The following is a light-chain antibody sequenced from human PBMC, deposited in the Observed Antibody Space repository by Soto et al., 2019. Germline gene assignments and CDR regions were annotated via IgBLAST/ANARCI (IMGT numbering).Light chain of an antibody. V-gene: IGKV1-39*01. CDR2: TAS. Sequence: DIQLTQSPSSLSASVGARVIVTCPASQTINDSLNWYQQKPGKAPQLLIFTASSLHGGVTSRFRGSGSGTDFTLTITSLQPEYFATSYCQHSYNTTYTFGHGPKLEIK. CDR3: QHSYNTTYT. J-gene: IGKJ2*01. CDR1: QTINDS.